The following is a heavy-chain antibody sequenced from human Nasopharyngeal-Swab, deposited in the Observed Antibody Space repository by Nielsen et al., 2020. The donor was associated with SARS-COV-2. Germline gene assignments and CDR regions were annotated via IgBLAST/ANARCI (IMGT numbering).Heavy chain of an antibody. J-gene: IGHJ4*02. V-gene: IGHV1-46*01. Sequence: ASVKVSCKASGYTFTSYYMHWVRQAPGQGLEWMGIINPSGGSTSYAQKFQGRVTMTRDTSTSTVYMELSSLRSEATAVYYCARDRRKEKVPAAIMYWGQGTLVTVSS. D-gene: IGHD2-2*01. CDR1: GYTFTSYY. CDR3: ARDRRKEKVPAAIMY. CDR2: INPSGGST.